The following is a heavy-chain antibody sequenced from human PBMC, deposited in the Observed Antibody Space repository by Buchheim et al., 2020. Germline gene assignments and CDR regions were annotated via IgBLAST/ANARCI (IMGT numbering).Heavy chain of an antibody. CDR3: SGSNRAFEI. D-gene: IGHD3-10*01. V-gene: IGHV3-15*07. J-gene: IGHJ3*02. CDR1: GFTFSNAW. Sequence: EVQLVESGGGLVKPGGSLRLSCATSGFTFSNAWMNWVRQAPGKGLEWVGRIKRKTDGGTTDYAAPVKGRFSISRDDSKNTLYLQMNSLKTEDTAVYYRSGSNRAFEIWGQGT. CDR2: IKRKTDGGTT.